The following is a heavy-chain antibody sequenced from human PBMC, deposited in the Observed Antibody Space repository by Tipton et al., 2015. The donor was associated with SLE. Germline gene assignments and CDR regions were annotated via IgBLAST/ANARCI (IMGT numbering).Heavy chain of an antibody. CDR1: GDSFSRFY. CDR2: IYPSGIT. V-gene: IGHV4-4*09. J-gene: IGHJ5*02. Sequence: GLVKPSETLSLTCTVSGDSFSRFYWSWIRQPPGKGLECIGYIYPSGITNYNPSLKSRVTISADTSKNQFSLKVMSVTAADTAVYYCARRRSETGLFSKRGWLDPWGQGTLVIVSS. CDR3: ARRRSETGLFSKRGWLDP. D-gene: IGHD3-10*02.